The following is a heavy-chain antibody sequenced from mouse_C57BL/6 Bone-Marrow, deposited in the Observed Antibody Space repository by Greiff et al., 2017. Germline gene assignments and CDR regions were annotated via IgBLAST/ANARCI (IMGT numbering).Heavy chain of an antibody. CDR2: IHPNSGST. V-gene: IGHV1-64*01. Sequence: VQLQEPGAELVKPGASVKLSCKASGYTFTSYWMHWVKQRPGQGLEWIGMIHPNSGSTNYNEKFKSKATLTVDKSSRPAYMQLSSLTSEDSEVYYCAREVITTFYFDYWGQGTTLTVSS. J-gene: IGHJ2*01. CDR3: AREVITTFYFDY. D-gene: IGHD1-1*01. CDR1: GYTFTSYW.